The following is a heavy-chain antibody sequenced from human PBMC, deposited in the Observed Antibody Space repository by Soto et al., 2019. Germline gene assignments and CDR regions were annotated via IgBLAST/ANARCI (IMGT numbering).Heavy chain of an antibody. D-gene: IGHD1-26*01. Sequence: QVGLLQSGAEVKEPGSSVRVSCEVSGSTFNNFAFSWVRQAPGHGPEWMGGIVVISNTADYSQRFQDRVTITADTSTNTLYRELGSLTFEDSVVYYCARAIKRWEVHYYFDYWGQGPLVTVSS. CDR1: GSTFNNFA. V-gene: IGHV1-69*06. CDR2: IVVISNTA. J-gene: IGHJ4*02. CDR3: ARAIKRWEVHYYFDY.